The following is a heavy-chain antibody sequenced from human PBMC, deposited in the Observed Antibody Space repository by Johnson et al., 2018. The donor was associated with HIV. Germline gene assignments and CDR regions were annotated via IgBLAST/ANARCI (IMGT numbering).Heavy chain of an antibody. J-gene: IGHJ3*02. CDR2: IGTAGDT. Sequence: VQLVESGGDLVKPGGSLRRSCAASGFTFSCYDVHWVRQATGKGLEWVSAIGTAGDTSYPGSVKGRFTISRENAKNSLYLQMNSLRAGDPAVYYCARGSSYYYDSSGSDAFDIWGQGTMVTVSS. CDR3: ARGSSYYYDSSGSDAFDI. D-gene: IGHD3-22*01. CDR1: GFTFSCYD. V-gene: IGHV3-13*01.